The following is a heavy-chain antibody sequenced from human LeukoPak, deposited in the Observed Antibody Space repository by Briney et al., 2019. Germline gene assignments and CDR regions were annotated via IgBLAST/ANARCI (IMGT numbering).Heavy chain of an antibody. J-gene: IGHJ4*02. CDR2: IIPILGIA. CDR3: ARDSRYYGSGPGGDY. CDR1: GGTFSSYA. D-gene: IGHD3-10*01. Sequence: SVKVSCKASGGTFSSYAISWVRQAPGQGLEWMGRIIPILGIANYAQKFQGRVTITADKSTSTAYMELSSLRSEDTAVYYCARDSRYYGSGPGGDYWGQGTLVTVSS. V-gene: IGHV1-69*04.